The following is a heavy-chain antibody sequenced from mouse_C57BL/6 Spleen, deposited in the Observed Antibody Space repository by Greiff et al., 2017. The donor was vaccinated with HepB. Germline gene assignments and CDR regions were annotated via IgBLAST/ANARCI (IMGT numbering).Heavy chain of an antibody. V-gene: IGHV1-66*01. CDR1: GYSFTSYY. J-gene: IGHJ2*01. CDR3: SRYVYYFDY. CDR2: IYPGSGNT. Sequence: VQLQQSGPELVKPGASVKISCKASGYSFTSYYIHWVKQRPGQGLEWIGWIYPGSGNTKYNEKFKGKATLTADTSSSTSYMHLSSLTSEDSAVYYCSRYVYYFDYWGQGTTLTVSS.